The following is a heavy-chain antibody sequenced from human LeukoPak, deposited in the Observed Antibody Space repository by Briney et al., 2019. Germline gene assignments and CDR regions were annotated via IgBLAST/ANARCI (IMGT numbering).Heavy chain of an antibody. D-gene: IGHD5-18*01. J-gene: IGHJ4*02. V-gene: IGHV4-39*01. CDR1: GGSISSSSYY. Sequence: PSETLSLTCTVSGGSISSSSYYWGWIRQPPGKGLEWIGSIYYSGSTYYNPSLKSRVTISVDTSKNQFSLKLSSVTAADTAVYYCASNRRGYSYGFPATFLYWGQGTLVTVSS. CDR3: ASNRRGYSYGFPATFLY. CDR2: IYYSGST.